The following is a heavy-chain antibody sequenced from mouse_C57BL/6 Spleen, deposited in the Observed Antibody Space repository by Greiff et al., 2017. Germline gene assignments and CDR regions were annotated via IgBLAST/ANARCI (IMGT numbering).Heavy chain of an antibody. CDR2: INPYNGGT. J-gene: IGHJ3*01. V-gene: IGHV1-19*01. CDR3: ARSYYGNYGGFAY. D-gene: IGHD2-1*01. CDR1: GYTFTDYY. Sequence: EVQLQQSGPVLVKPGASVKMSCKASGYTFTDYYMNWVKQSHGKSLEWIGVINPYNGGTSYNQKFKGKATLTVDKSSSTAYMELNSLASEDSAVYYCARSYYGNYGGFAYWGQGTLVTVSA.